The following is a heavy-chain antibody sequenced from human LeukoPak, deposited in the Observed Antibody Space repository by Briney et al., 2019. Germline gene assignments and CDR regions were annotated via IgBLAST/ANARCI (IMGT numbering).Heavy chain of an antibody. CDR3: ASGSGSYRTPYYYMDV. D-gene: IGHD3-10*01. V-gene: IGHV3-53*01. Sequence: GGSLRLSCVASGVTFSSSYMSWVRQAPGKGLEWVSVIYSGGSTYYAHSVKGRFTISRDNSKNTLYLQMNSLRAEDTAVYYCASGSGSYRTPYYYMDVWGTGTTVTVSS. J-gene: IGHJ6*03. CDR2: IYSGGST. CDR1: GVTFSSSY.